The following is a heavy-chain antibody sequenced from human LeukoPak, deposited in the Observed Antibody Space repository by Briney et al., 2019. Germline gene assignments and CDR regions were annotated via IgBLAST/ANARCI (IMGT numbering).Heavy chain of an antibody. V-gene: IGHV3-11*06. CDR1: GFNFSDYY. CDR3: ARKWQQPEGYYYGMDV. CDR2: ISSSSSYT. J-gene: IGHJ6*04. Sequence: GGSLRLSCAASGFNFSDYYMSWIRQAPGKGLEWVSYISSSSSYTNYADSVKGRFTISRDNAKNSLYLQMNSLRAEDTAVYYCARKWQQPEGYYYGMDVWGKGTTVTVSS. D-gene: IGHD6-13*01.